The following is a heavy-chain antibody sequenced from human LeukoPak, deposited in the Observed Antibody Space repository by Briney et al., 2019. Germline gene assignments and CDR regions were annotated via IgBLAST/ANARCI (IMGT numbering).Heavy chain of an antibody. V-gene: IGHV3-74*01. Sequence: PGGSLRLSCAASGFTFSSYWMHWVRQAPGKGLVWVSRINSDGSSTSYADSVKGRFTISRDNAKNTLYLQMNSLRAEDTAVYYCAKITGGNPWNFDYWGQGTLVTVSS. J-gene: IGHJ4*02. CDR2: INSDGSST. CDR3: AKITGGNPWNFDY. CDR1: GFTFSSYW. D-gene: IGHD4-23*01.